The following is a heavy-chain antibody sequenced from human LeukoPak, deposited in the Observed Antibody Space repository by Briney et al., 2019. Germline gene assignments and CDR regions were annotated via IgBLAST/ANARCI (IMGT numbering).Heavy chain of an antibody. D-gene: IGHD1-26*01. CDR2: ISGSGGST. J-gene: IGHJ4*02. CDR1: GFTFSSYA. CDR3: AKTLGAPRYYFDY. Sequence: GGSLRLSCAASGFTFSSYAMSWVRQAPGKGLEWVSAISGSGGSTYYADPVKGRFTISRDNSKNTLYLQMNSLRAEDTAVYYCAKTLGAPRYYFDYWGQGTLVTVSS. V-gene: IGHV3-23*01.